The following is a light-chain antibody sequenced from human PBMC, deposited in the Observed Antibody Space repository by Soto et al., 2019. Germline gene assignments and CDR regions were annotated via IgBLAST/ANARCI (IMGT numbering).Light chain of an antibody. CDR1: SSDVGGYNH. CDR2: EVT. CDR3: SSFAGGGNPVL. Sequence: QSALTQPPSASGSLGQSVTISCTGTSSDVGGYNHVSWHQQHPGKAPKVMIYEVTKRPPGVPDRFSGSKSGNTASLTVSGLQAEDEADYYCSSFAGGGNPVLLGGGTQLTVL. J-gene: IGLJ2*01. V-gene: IGLV2-8*01.